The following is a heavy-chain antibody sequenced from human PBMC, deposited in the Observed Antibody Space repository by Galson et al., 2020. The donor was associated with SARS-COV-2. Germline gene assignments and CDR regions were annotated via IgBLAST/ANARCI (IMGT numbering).Heavy chain of an antibody. CDR1: GFTFSSYA. CDR3: AKDSATAVTEYFQH. D-gene: IGHD4-17*01. V-gene: IGHV3-23*01. J-gene: IGHJ1*01. Sequence: TGGSLRLSSAASGFTFSSYAMSWVRQAPGKGLEWVSGIRGGGGDTDYADSVQGRFIIARDNSKNTLYLQMTSLRPEDTAVYYCAKDSATAVTEYFQHWGQGTLVTVSS. CDR2: IRGGGGDT.